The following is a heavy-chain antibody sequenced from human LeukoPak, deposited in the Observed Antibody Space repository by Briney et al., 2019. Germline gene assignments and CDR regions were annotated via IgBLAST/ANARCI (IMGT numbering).Heavy chain of an antibody. D-gene: IGHD3-10*01. CDR1: GFTFSSYS. CDR2: ISSSSSYV. Sequence: GGSLRLSCAASGFTFSSYSMNWVRQAPGKGLEWVSSISSSSSYVYYADSVKGRFTISRDNAKNSLYPQMNSLRAEDTAVYYCARNVLLWFGELSLGDYWGQGTLVTVSS. J-gene: IGHJ4*02. V-gene: IGHV3-21*01. CDR3: ARNVLLWFGELSLGDY.